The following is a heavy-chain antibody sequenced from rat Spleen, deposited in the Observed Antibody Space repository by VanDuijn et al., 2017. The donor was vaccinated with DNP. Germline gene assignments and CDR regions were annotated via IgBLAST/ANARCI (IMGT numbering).Heavy chain of an antibody. CDR3: TRGVYYGSSWAFDY. D-gene: IGHD1-6*01. Sequence: EVQLVESGGGLVQPGRSMKLSCVAFGFTFNNYWMTWVRQAPKKGLEWVAAISPSGSRPYSPDSVKGRFTISRDTAKSSLYLQMNSLKSEDTATYYCTRGVYYGSSWAFDYWGHGVMVTVSS. CDR1: GFTFNNYW. V-gene: IGHV5-46*01. CDR2: ISPSGSRP. J-gene: IGHJ2*01.